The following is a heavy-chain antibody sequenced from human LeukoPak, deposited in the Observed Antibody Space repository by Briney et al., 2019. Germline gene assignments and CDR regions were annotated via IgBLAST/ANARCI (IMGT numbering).Heavy chain of an antibody. CDR3: ARDIASSGTPGVDY. V-gene: IGHV3-7*05. J-gene: IGHJ4*02. Sequence: GSLLLSCAASGFTFSSYWMSWVRQPPGKGLEWGANIKQDGSEKYYVDSVKGRFSISRDNAKNSLYLQMNSLRAEDTAVYYCARDIASSGTPGVDYWGQGTLVTVSS. D-gene: IGHD6-13*01. CDR2: IKQDGSEK. CDR1: GFTFSSYW.